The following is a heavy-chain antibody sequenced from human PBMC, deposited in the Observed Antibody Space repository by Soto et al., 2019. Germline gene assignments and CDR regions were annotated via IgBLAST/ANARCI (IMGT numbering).Heavy chain of an antibody. D-gene: IGHD4-4*01. J-gene: IGHJ5*02. CDR1: GLTFSIYA. CDR2: ITSGGST. V-gene: IGHV3-23*01. Sequence: HPGGSLRLSSAACGLTFSIYAMNWVRQAPGKGLDWVSTITSGGSTDYADSVKGRFTISRDNSKNTLYLQMSSLRAEDTAVYHCARQVTGHPNWFDPWGQGTLVTVSS. CDR3: ARQVTGHPNWFDP.